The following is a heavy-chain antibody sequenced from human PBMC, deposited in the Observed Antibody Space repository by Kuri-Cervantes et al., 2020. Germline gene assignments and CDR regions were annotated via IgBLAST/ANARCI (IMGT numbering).Heavy chain of an antibody. J-gene: IGHJ6*02. D-gene: IGHD6-6*01. CDR1: GFIFSNAW. V-gene: IGHV3-23*01. CDR2: ISWNSGSI. Sequence: GESLKISCAASGFIFSNAWMSWVRQAPGKGLEWVSGISWNSGSIGYADSVKGRFTISRDNSKNTLYLQMNSLRAEDTAVYYCAKGGAARPYYYGMDVWGQGTTVTVSS. CDR3: AKGGAARPYYYGMDV.